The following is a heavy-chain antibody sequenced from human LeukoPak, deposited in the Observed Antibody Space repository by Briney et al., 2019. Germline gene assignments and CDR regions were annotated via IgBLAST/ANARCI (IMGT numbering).Heavy chain of an antibody. V-gene: IGHV3-33*01. J-gene: IGHJ4*02. CDR3: TTEGRGYSPFDY. CDR2: IWYDGSNK. CDR1: GFTFSSYG. D-gene: IGHD2-15*01. Sequence: GRSLRLSCAASGFTFSSYGMHWVRQAPGKGLEWVAVIWYDGSNKYYADSVKGRLTISRDNSKNTLYLQMNSLRAEDTAVYYCTTEGRGYSPFDYWGQGTLATVSS.